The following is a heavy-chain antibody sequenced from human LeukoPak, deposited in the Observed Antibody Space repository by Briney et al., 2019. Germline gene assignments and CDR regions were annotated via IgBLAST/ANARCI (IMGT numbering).Heavy chain of an antibody. J-gene: IGHJ6*03. Sequence: GGSLRLSCAASGFTFTTYGMHWVRQAPGKGLEWVAFIRYDGSNQCYADSVRGRFTISRDNSKNTLSLQMNSLRAEDTAVYYCAKDWAILMLDYYYYMDVWGKGATVTISS. CDR2: IRYDGSNQ. CDR1: GFTFTTYG. V-gene: IGHV3-30*02. D-gene: IGHD2-2*02. CDR3: AKDWAILMLDYYYYMDV.